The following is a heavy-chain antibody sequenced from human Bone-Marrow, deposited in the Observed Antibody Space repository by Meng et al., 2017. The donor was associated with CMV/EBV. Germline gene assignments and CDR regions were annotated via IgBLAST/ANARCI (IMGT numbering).Heavy chain of an antibody. D-gene: IGHD6-13*01. CDR3: AKYLLPRVFRDGFDI. CDR2: ISGGEGST. J-gene: IGHJ3*02. Sequence: GESLKISCAASGFTFSSYAMSWVRQAPGKGLEWVSSISGGEGSTYSADSVKGRFTISRDNSKNTVFLQMSSLRAEDTAVYYCAKYLLPRVFRDGFDIWGQGTLVTVSS. V-gene: IGHV3-23*01. CDR1: GFTFSSYA.